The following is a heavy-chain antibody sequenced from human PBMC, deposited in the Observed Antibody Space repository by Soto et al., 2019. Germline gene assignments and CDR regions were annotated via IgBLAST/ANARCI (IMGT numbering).Heavy chain of an antibody. CDR2: IIPIFGTA. D-gene: IGHD4-17*01. Sequence: ASVKVSCKASGGTFSIYSISWVRQAPGQGLEWMGGIIPIFGTANYAQKFQGRVTITADESTSTAYMELSSLRSEDTAVYYCAREILRGYFDYWGQGTLVTVSS. CDR1: GGTFSIYS. CDR3: AREILRGYFDY. J-gene: IGHJ4*02. V-gene: IGHV1-69*13.